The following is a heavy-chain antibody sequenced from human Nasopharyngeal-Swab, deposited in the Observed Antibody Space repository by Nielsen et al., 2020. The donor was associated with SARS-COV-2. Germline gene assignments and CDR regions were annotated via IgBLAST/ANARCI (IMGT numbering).Heavy chain of an antibody. D-gene: IGHD6-19*01. J-gene: IGHJ6*03. V-gene: IGHV1-24*01. CDR1: EYTLTELS. CDR3: ATGVAVAGTPHSYYYYYYMDV. Sequence: ASVKVSCKVSEYTLTELSMHWVRQAPGKGLEWMGGFDPEDGETIYAQKFQGRVTMTEDTSTDTAYMELSSLRSEDTAVYYCATGVAVAGTPHSYYYYYYMDVWGKGTTVTVSS. CDR2: FDPEDGET.